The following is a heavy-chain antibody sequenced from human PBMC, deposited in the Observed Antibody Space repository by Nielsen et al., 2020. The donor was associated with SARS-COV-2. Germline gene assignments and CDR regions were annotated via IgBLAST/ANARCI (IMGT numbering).Heavy chain of an antibody. D-gene: IGHD3-10*01. CDR3: ARDLSGYYYGSGTDRGVFDS. J-gene: IGHJ4*02. V-gene: IGHV3-33*08. Sequence: GESLKISCAGSGFTFSSCGMHWVRQIPGKGLEWVAAVWSDTTTKYYADSVKGRFTISRDTSKNTLYLEMNSLRVDDTALYYCARDLSGYYYGSGTDRGVFDSWGQGTLVTVSS. CDR2: VWSDTTTK. CDR1: GFTFSSCG.